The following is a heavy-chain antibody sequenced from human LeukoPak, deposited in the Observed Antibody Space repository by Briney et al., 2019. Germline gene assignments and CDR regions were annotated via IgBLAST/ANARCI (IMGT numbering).Heavy chain of an antibody. CDR2: IDSDGSST. CDR1: GFTLSRNW. V-gene: IGHV3-74*01. J-gene: IGHJ4*02. D-gene: IGHD3-10*01. Sequence: PGGSLRLSCAASGFTLSRNWMHWVRQAPGKGLVWVSRIDSDGSSTTYADSVKGRFIISRDNAKNTLYLQMNSLRAEDTAVYYCARGGSGNFYQRFDYWGQGTLVTVSS. CDR3: ARGGSGNFYQRFDY.